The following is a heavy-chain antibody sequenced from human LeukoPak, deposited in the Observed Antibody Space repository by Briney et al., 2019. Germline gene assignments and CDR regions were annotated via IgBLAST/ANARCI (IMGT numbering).Heavy chain of an antibody. V-gene: IGHV4-31*03. CDR3: AREYYDFQGYYYYYMDV. CDR2: ICYSGST. J-gene: IGHJ6*03. CDR1: GGSISSGGYY. Sequence: PSETLSLTCTVPGGSISSGGYYWSWIRQHPGKGLEWIGYICYSGSTYYNLSLKSRVTISVDTSKNQFSLKLSSVTAADTAVYYCAREYYDFQGYYYYYMDVWGKGTTVTVSS. D-gene: IGHD3-3*01.